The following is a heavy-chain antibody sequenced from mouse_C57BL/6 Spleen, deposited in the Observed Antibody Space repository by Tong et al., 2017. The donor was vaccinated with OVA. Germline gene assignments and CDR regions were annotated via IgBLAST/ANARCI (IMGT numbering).Heavy chain of an antibody. D-gene: IGHD2-12*01. V-gene: IGHV1-69*01. J-gene: IGHJ4*01. Sequence: VQLQESGAELVMPGASVKLSCKASGYTFTSYWMHWVKQRPGQGLEWIGEIDPSDSYTNYNQKFKGKATLTVDKSSSTAYMQLSSLTSEDSAVYYCARRYSYAMDYWGQGTSVTVSS. CDR3: ARRYSYAMDY. CDR1: GYTFTSYW. CDR2: IDPSDSYT.